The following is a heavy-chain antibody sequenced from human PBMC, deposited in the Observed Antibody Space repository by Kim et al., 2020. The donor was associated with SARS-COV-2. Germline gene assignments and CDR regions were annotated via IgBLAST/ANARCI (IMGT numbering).Heavy chain of an antibody. CDR2: IKQGGNQK. J-gene: IGHJ3*02. CDR1: GFTFSSYW. CDR3: ARDGDLYCSGKDAFAI. V-gene: IGHV3-7*01. D-gene: IGHD6-19*01. Sequence: GGSLRLSCAASGFTFSSYWMTWVRQAPGKGLEWVANIKQGGNQKYYVDSVKGRFTISRDNAKNSLYLQMNSLRAEDTAVYYCARDGDLYCSGKDAFAIGGQGTMVSVSS.